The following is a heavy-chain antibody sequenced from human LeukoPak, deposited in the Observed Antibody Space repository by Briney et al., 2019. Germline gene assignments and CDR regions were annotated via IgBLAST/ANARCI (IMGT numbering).Heavy chain of an antibody. V-gene: IGHV1-2*02. J-gene: IGHJ6*02. D-gene: IGHD3-9*01. Sequence: ASVKVSCKASGYTFTGCYMHWVRQAPGQGLEWMGWINPNSGGTNYAQKFQGRVTMTRDTSISTAYMELSRLRSDDTAVYYCASQLNYDILTGYYNTPHYYYYDMDVWGQGTTVTVSS. CDR2: INPNSGGT. CDR3: ASQLNYDILTGYYNTPHYYYYDMDV. CDR1: GYTFTGCY.